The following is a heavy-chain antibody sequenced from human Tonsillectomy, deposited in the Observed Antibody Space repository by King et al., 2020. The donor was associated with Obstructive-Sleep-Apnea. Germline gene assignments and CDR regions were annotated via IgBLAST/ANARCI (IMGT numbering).Heavy chain of an antibody. CDR3: AKDRTGSLDY. Sequence: VQLVDFGGGLVKPGGSLRLSCAASGFTFSSYSLNWVRQAPGKGLEWVSSISSSSSYIYYADSVRGRFTISRDNAKNSLYLQMNSLRAEDTAVYYCAKDRTGSLDYWGQGTLATVSS. D-gene: IGHD3-10*01. CDR2: ISSSSSYI. CDR1: GFTFSSYS. V-gene: IGHV3-21*01. J-gene: IGHJ4*02.